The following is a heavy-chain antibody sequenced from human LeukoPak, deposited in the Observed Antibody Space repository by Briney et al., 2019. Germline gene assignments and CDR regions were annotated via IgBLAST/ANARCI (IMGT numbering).Heavy chain of an antibody. CDR3: ARGPTTVTRAFDY. D-gene: IGHD4-17*01. J-gene: IGHJ4*02. CDR2: IRYDGANK. CDR1: GFTFNTYG. Sequence: GGSLRLSCASSGFTFNTYGMHWVRQAPGKGLEWVTFIRYDGANKYYADSVKGRFTISRDNSKNTLYLQMNSLRAEDTAVYYCARGPTTVTRAFDYWGQGTLVTVSS. V-gene: IGHV3-30*02.